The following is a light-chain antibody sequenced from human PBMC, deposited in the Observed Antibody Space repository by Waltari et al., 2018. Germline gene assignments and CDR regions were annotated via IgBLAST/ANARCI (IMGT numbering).Light chain of an antibody. V-gene: IGKV3-20*01. CDR3: QHYLRLPVT. CDR1: KSVSRA. Sequence: EIVLTQSPGTLSLSLGERATVSCRTSKSVSRALAWYQQKPGQDPRLLIYGASTRATGIPDSVSGSGSGTDFSLTISRLEPDDVAVYYCQHYLRLPVTFGQGTTVEI. CDR2: GAS. J-gene: IGKJ1*01.